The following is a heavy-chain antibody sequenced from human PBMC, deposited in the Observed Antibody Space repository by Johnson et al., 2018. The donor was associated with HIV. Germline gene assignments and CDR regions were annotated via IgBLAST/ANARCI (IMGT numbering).Heavy chain of an antibody. CDR1: GFTFDDYG. CDR2: IKWNGGRT. CDR3: ARQHYYGSGSYPGAFDI. V-gene: IGHV3-20*04. Sequence: VQLVESGGGVVRPGGSLRLSCAASGFTFDDYGMSWVRQAPGKGLEWVAGIKWNGGRTGYADSVKGRFTISRDNAKNSLYLQMNSLRAEDTALYYCARQHYYGSGSYPGAFDIWGQGTMVTVSS. J-gene: IGHJ3*02. D-gene: IGHD3-10*01.